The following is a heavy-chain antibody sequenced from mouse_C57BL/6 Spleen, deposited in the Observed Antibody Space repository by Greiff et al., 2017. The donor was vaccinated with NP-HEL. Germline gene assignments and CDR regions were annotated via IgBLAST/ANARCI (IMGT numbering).Heavy chain of an antibody. CDR1: GFTFSSYT. J-gene: IGHJ1*03. V-gene: IGHV5-9*01. Sequence: DVMLVESGGGLVKPGGSLKLSCAASGFTFSSYTMSWVRQTPEKRLEWVATISGGGGNTYYPDSVKGRFTISRDNAKNTLYLQMSSLRSEDTALYYCARGLFITTVGYFDVWGTGTTVTVSS. CDR2: ISGGGGNT. D-gene: IGHD1-1*01. CDR3: ARGLFITTVGYFDV.